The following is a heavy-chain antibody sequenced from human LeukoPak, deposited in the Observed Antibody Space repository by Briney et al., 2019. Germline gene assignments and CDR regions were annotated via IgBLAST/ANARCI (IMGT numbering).Heavy chain of an antibody. V-gene: IGHV4-39*01. D-gene: IGHD6-13*01. CDR3: ARQGIFAASLDY. CDR1: GGSISSSSYY. CDR2: IYYSGST. J-gene: IGHJ4*02. Sequence: SETLSLTCTVSGGSISSSSYYWGWIRQPPGKGLEWIGSIYYSGSTYYNPSLKSRVTISVDTSKNQFSLKLSSVTAADTAVYYCARQGIFAASLDYWGQGTLVTVSS.